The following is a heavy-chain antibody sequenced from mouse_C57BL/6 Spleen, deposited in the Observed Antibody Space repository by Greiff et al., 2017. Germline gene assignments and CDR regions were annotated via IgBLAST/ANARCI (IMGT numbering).Heavy chain of an antibody. CDR2: FHPYNDDT. Sequence: VQLQQPGAELVKPGASVKMSCKASGYTFTTYPLEWMKQNHGKSLEWIGNFHPYNDDTKYNEKFKGKATLTVEKSSSTVYLELSRLTSDDSAVYDCARVDDYDGGYFDYWGQGTTLTVSS. J-gene: IGHJ2*01. D-gene: IGHD2-4*01. V-gene: IGHV1-47*01. CDR1: GYTFTTYP. CDR3: ARVDDYDGGYFDY.